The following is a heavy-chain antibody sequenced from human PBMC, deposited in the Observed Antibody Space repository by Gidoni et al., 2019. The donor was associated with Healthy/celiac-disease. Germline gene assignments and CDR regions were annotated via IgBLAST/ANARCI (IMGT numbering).Heavy chain of an antibody. J-gene: IGHJ4*02. V-gene: IGHV3-48*02. CDR2: ISSSSSTI. CDR3: ARDSKVPTYYYDSSGYYFDY. D-gene: IGHD3-22*01. CDR1: GFTFISYS. Sequence: EVQLVESGGGLLQPGGSLRLSCAASGFTFISYSMNWVRQAPGKVLEWVSYISSSSSTIYYADSVKGRFTISRDNAKNSLYLQMNSLRDEDTAVYYCARDSKVPTYYYDSSGYYFDYWGQGTLVTVSS.